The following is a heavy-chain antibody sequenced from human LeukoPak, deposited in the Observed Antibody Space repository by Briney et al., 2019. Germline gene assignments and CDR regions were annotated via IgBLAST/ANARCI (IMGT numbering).Heavy chain of an antibody. J-gene: IGHJ2*01. V-gene: IGHV1-69*05. CDR3: ARGVGGSLGWYFDL. CDR1: VGTFSRYA. CDR2: IIPIFGTA. Sequence: SVKVSCKASVGTFSRYAISWVRPAPGQGLEWMGRIIPIFGTANYAQKFQGRVTITTDESTSTAYMELSSLRAEDTAVYYCARGVGGSLGWYFDLWGRGTLVTVSS. D-gene: IGHD4-23*01.